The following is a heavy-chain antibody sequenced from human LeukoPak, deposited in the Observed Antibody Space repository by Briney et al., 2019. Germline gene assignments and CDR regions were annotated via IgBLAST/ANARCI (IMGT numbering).Heavy chain of an antibody. V-gene: IGHV4-34*01. CDR2: INHSGST. CDR1: GGSFSGYY. Sequence: SETLSLTCAVYGGSFSGYYWSWIRQPPGKGLEWIGEINHSGSTNYNPSLKSRVTISVDTSKNQFSLKLSSVTAADTALYYCATPYSSGDGAFDIWGQGTMVTVSS. CDR3: ATPYSSGDGAFDI. D-gene: IGHD3-22*01. J-gene: IGHJ3*02.